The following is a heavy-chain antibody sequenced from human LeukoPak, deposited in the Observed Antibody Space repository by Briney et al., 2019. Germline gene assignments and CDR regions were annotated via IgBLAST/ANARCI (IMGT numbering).Heavy chain of an antibody. D-gene: IGHD4-11*01. CDR2: IYTSGST. J-gene: IGHJ5*02. CDR3: ARGHSNYDYWFDP. CDR1: GGSISSYY. Sequence: SETLSLTCTVSGGSISSYYGSWIRQPPGKGLEWIGYIYTSGSTNYNPSLKSRVTISVDTSKNQFSLKLSSVTAADTAVYYCARGHSNYDYWFDPWGQGTLVTVSS. V-gene: IGHV4-4*09.